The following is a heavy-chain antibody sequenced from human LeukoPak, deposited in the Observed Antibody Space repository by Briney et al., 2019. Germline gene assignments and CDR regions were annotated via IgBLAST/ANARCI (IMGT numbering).Heavy chain of an antibody. J-gene: IGHJ4*02. CDR1: GFTFSSYA. CDR2: ISGSGGST. Sequence: GGSLRLSCAASGFTFSSYAMSWVRQAPGKGLEWVSAISGSGGSTYYADSVKGRFTISRDNSKNTLYLQMNSLRAEDTAVYCCANLIGSGGVGYWGQGTLVTVSS. V-gene: IGHV3-23*01. CDR3: ANLIGSGGVGY. D-gene: IGHD3-10*01.